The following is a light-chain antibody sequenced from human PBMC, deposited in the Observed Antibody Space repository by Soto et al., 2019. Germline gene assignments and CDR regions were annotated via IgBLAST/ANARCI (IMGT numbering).Light chain of an antibody. Sequence: EIVMTQSPATLSVSPGERATLSCRASQSVSSNLAWYQQKPGQAPRLLIYGASTRATSIPARFSGSGSGTEFTLTISSLQSEDFAVYYCQQYNNGWTFGQGTKVEIK. J-gene: IGKJ1*01. CDR1: QSVSSN. CDR2: GAS. CDR3: QQYNNGWT. V-gene: IGKV3-15*01.